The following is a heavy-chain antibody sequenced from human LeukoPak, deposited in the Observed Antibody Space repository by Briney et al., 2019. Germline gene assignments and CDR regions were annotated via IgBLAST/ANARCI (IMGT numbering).Heavy chain of an antibody. Sequence: GGSLRLSSAASGFTFSSYAMSWVRQAPGKGLEWVSAISGSGGSTYYADSVKGRFTISRDNSKNTLYLQMNSLRAEDTAVYYCAKRGSAYCGGDCYSTFDYWGQGTLVTVSS. CDR1: GFTFSSYA. CDR3: AKRGSAYCGGDCYSTFDY. J-gene: IGHJ4*02. D-gene: IGHD2-21*02. V-gene: IGHV3-23*01. CDR2: ISGSGGST.